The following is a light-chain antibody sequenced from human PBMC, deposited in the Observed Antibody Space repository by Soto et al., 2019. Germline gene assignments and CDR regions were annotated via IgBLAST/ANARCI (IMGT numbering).Light chain of an antibody. CDR3: SSYTSSSTRV. CDR1: SRDVGGYNY. CDR2: EDS. V-gene: IGLV2-14*01. J-gene: IGLJ1*01. Sequence: QSALTQPASVSGSPGQSITISCTGTSRDVGGYNYVSWYQQHPDKAPKLLIYEDSNRPSGVSDRFSGSKSGNTASLTISGLQAEDEADYYCSSYTSSSTRVFGTGTKVTV.